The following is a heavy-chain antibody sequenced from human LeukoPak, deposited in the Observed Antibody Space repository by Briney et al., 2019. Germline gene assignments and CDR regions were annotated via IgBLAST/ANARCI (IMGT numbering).Heavy chain of an antibody. CDR3: ATSIAQWYGA. Sequence: ASVKVSCKASGYTFSTYYIHWVRQAPGQGLEWMGWIKADSGDRKFAEKFQDRVTMTTDRSISTVYMEVSSLRSDDTAVFYWATSIAQWYGAWGQGTLVTVSS. D-gene: IGHD3-10*01. J-gene: IGHJ4*02. CDR2: IKADSGDR. CDR1: GYTFSTYY. V-gene: IGHV1-2*02.